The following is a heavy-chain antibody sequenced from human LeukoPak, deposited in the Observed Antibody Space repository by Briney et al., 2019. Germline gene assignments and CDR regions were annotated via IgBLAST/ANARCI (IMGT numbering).Heavy chain of an antibody. CDR3: ARDLKYGDYLNWFDP. V-gene: IGHV4-59*01. D-gene: IGHD4-17*01. J-gene: IGHJ5*02. Sequence: SETLSLTCTVSGGSISSYYWSWIRQPPGKGLEWIGYIYYSGSTNYNPSLKSRVTISVDTSKNQFSLKLSSVTAADTAVYYCARDLKYGDYLNWFDPWGQGTLVTVS. CDR2: IYYSGST. CDR1: GGSISSYY.